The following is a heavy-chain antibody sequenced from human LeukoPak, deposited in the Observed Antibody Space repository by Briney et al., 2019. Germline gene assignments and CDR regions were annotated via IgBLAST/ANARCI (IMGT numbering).Heavy chain of an antibody. CDR1: GFTFDDYA. CDR2: ISSSSSYI. CDR3: ATGDYGAFDI. Sequence: PGRSLRLSCAASGFTFDDYAMHWVRQAPGKGLEWVSSISSSSSYIYYADSVKGRFTISRDNAKNSLYLQMNSLRAEDTAVYYCATGDYGAFDIWGQGTMVTVSS. J-gene: IGHJ3*02. V-gene: IGHV3-21*01. D-gene: IGHD4-17*01.